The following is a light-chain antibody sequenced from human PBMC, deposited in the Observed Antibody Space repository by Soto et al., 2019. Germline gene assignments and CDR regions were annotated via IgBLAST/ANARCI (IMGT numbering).Light chain of an antibody. CDR3: QQYDNSAPLS. J-gene: IGKJ4*01. CDR2: DGS. V-gene: IGKV3D-20*01. CDR1: QSVRSSY. Sequence: EIVVTQSPATLSLSPGDRATLSCGASQSVRSSYVAWYQQKAGLAPRLLIYDGSSRASGIPDRFSGSGSGTDFTLTIGRLEPEDFALYYCQQYDNSAPLSFGGGTKV.